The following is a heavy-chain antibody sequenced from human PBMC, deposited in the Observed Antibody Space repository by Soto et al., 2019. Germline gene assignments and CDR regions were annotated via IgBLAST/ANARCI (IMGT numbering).Heavy chain of an antibody. CDR3: ARDYRKLGYCSSTSCYTENWFDP. V-gene: IGHV4-38-2*02. CDR1: GYSISSGYY. Sequence: SETLSLTFAVSGYSISSGYYWGWIRQPPGKGLEWIGSIYHSGSTYYNPSLKSRVTISVDTSKNQFSLKLSSVTAADTAVYYCARDYRKLGYCSSTSCYTENWFDPWGQGTLVTVS. D-gene: IGHD2-2*02. J-gene: IGHJ5*02. CDR2: IYHSGST.